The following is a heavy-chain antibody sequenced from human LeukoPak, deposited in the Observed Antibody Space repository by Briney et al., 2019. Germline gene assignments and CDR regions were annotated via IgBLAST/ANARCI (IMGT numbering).Heavy chain of an antibody. Sequence: GGSLRLSCAASGFTFSSYSMNWVRQAPGKGLEWVAVISYDGSNKYYADSVKGRFTISRDNSKNTLYLQMNSLRAEDTAVYYCARESRPSGWYTFGYYYYYMDVWGKGTTVTVSS. CDR2: ISYDGSNK. V-gene: IGHV3-30*03. D-gene: IGHD6-19*01. CDR3: ARESRPSGWYTFGYYYYYMDV. CDR1: GFTFSSYS. J-gene: IGHJ6*03.